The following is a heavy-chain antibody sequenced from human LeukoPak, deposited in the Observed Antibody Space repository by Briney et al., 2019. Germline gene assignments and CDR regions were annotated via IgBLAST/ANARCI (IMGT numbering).Heavy chain of an antibody. J-gene: IGHJ1*01. CDR3: ARDKRHSYGHSCAH. D-gene: IGHD5-18*01. V-gene: IGHV4-59*01. CDR1: GDSISTYH. CDR2: MQSTGNS. Sequence: SETLSLTCSVSGDSISTYHWNWIRKPPGKGLEWIAYMQSTGNSKYNPSLKSRATMSVDTSKNQVVLNLSSVTAADTAVYYCARDKRHSYGHSCAHSGQGMLVTVSS.